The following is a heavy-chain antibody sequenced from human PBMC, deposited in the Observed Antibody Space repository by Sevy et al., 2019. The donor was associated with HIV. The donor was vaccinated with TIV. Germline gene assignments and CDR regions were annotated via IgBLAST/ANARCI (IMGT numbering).Heavy chain of an antibody. Sequence: ASVKVSCKASGYTFTGYYMHWVRQAPGQGLEWMGRINPNSGGTNYAQKFQGRVTMTRDTSISTAYMELSRLRSDDTAVYYCARGRAVAGTGYYYYGMDVWGQWTTVTVSS. J-gene: IGHJ6*02. D-gene: IGHD6-19*01. V-gene: IGHV1-2*06. CDR3: ARGRAVAGTGYYYYGMDV. CDR1: GYTFTGYY. CDR2: INPNSGGT.